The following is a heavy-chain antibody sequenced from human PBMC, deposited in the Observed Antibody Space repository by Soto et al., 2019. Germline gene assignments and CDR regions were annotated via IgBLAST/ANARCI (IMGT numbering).Heavy chain of an antibody. J-gene: IGHJ3*02. CDR1: GGSISSGGYY. CDR3: VWRKNEDAFDI. D-gene: IGHD1-1*01. V-gene: IGHV4-31*03. Sequence: QVQLQESGPGLVKPSQTLSLTCSVSGGSISSGGYYWSWIRQHPGKGLQWMGYIYDSGSTYSYPSLKSRVAILVDTSKNQFSLKLSSVTAADTAVYYCVWRKNEDAFDIWGQGTMVSVSS. CDR2: IYDSGST.